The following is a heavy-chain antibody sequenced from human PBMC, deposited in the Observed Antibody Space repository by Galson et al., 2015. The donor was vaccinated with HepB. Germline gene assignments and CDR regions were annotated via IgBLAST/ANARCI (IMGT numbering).Heavy chain of an antibody. V-gene: IGHV4-59*01. Sequence: SETLSLTCTVSGASISTYYWSWIRQPPGKGLEWIGYMYYSGSTNYNPSLKSRVTISADTSKNQFSLKLRSVTAADTAVYYCARDIHSSGWYGGFDYWGQGTLVTVSS. J-gene: IGHJ4*02. CDR1: GASISTYY. D-gene: IGHD6-19*01. CDR2: MYYSGST. CDR3: ARDIHSSGWYGGFDY.